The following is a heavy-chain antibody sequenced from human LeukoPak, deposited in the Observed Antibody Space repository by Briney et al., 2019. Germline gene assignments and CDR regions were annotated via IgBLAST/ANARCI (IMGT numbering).Heavy chain of an antibody. Sequence: GDSLRLSCAASGFTFTKYWMTWVRQAPGKGLEWVSVIYSGGSTYYADSVKGRFTISRDNSKNTLYLQLNSLRAEDTAVYYCARAIDIPSPDSFDIWGQGTMVTVSS. J-gene: IGHJ3*02. CDR3: ARAIDIPSPDSFDI. D-gene: IGHD2-2*02. CDR2: IYSGGST. V-gene: IGHV3-53*01. CDR1: GFTFTKYW.